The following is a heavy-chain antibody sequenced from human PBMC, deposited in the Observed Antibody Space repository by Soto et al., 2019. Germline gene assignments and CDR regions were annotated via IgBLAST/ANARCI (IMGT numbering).Heavy chain of an antibody. J-gene: IGHJ6*02. CDR1: GGSISTRSYY. Sequence: SETLSLTCTVSGGSISTRSYYWGWIRQPPGKGLQWIASIYYSGSTYYNPSLKSRVTVSVDTSKNQFSLKLSSVTAADTAVYYCYADPNAVMDVWGQGTTVTVSS. CDR2: IYYSGST. CDR3: YADPNAVMDV. V-gene: IGHV4-39*01.